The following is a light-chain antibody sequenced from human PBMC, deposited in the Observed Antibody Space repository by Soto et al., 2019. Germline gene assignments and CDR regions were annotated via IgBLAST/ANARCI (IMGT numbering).Light chain of an antibody. V-gene: IGKV4-1*01. CDR2: WAS. CDR3: KQCYNTPS. J-gene: IGKJ3*01. CDR1: QSVLYSSNNKNC. Sequence: DIVMTQSPDSLSVSLGERATINCKSSQSVLYSSNNKNCLAWYQQKPGQSPKLLIYWASTRESGVPDRFSGSGSGTDFTLTISSLQAEDVAVYYCKQCYNTPSFGPGTKVDI.